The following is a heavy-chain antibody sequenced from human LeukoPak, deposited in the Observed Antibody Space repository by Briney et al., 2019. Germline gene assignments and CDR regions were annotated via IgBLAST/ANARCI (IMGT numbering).Heavy chain of an antibody. CDR2: ISWSSGSI. CDR3: AKGDLTGSNFFDY. V-gene: IGHV3-9*01. CDR1: GFTFDDYA. D-gene: IGHD3-9*01. J-gene: IGHJ4*02. Sequence: PGGSLRLSCAASGFTFDDYAMHWVRQAPGKGLEWVSGISWSSGSIGCADSVKGRFTISRDNAKNSLYLQMNSLRAEDTALYYCAKGDLTGSNFFDYWGQGTLVTVSS.